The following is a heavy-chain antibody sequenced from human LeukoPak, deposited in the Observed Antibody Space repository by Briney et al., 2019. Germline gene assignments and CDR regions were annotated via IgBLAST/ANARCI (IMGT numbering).Heavy chain of an antibody. CDR3: ATHATILGEQQLVLGWFDP. D-gene: IGHD6-13*01. V-gene: IGHV4-34*01. J-gene: IGHJ5*02. Sequence: SETLSLTCTVSGGSISGYYWSWIRQPPGKGLEWIGEINHSGSTNYNPSLKSRVTISVDTSKNQFSLKLSSVTAADTAVYYCATHATILGEQQLVLGWFDPWGQGTLVTVSS. CDR1: GGSISGYY. CDR2: INHSGST.